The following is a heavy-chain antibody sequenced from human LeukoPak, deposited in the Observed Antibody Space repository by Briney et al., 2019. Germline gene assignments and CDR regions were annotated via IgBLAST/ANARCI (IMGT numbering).Heavy chain of an antibody. CDR1: GFTVSSNY. J-gene: IGHJ6*02. V-gene: IGHV3-53*01. Sequence: PGGSLRLSCAASGFTVSSNYMSWVRQAPGKGLEWVSVIYSGGSTYYADSVKGRFTISRDNSKNTLYLQMNSLRAEDTAVYYCARGGASSFRWDILTGRSAEGYYYYGMDVWGQGTTVTVSS. CDR2: IYSGGST. CDR3: ARGGASSFRWDILTGRSAEGYYYYGMDV. D-gene: IGHD3-9*01.